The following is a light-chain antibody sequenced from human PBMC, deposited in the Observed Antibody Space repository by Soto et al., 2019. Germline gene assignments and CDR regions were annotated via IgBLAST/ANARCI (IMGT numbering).Light chain of an antibody. CDR1: QSISSW. Sequence: DIQMTQSPSTLSASVGDRVTITCRASQSISSWLAWYQQKPGKAPKLLIYKASSLEGGVPSRFSGSGSGTEFTLTISSLQPDDFATYSCQQYNSLWTFGQGTKV. J-gene: IGKJ1*01. CDR3: QQYNSLWT. V-gene: IGKV1-5*03. CDR2: KAS.